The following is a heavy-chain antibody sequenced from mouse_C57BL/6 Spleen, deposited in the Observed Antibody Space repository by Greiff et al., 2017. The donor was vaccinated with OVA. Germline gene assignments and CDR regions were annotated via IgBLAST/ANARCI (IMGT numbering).Heavy chain of an antibody. V-gene: IGHV1-53*01. Sequence: QVQLQQPGTELVKPGASVKLSCKASGYTFTSYWMHWVKQRPGQGLEWIGNINPSNGGTNYNEKFKSKATLTVDKSSSTAYMQLSSLTSEDSAVYYCARTDYYGSSRYWYFDVWGTGTTVTVSS. D-gene: IGHD1-1*01. CDR1: GYTFTSYW. CDR2: INPSNGGT. J-gene: IGHJ1*03. CDR3: ARTDYYGSSRYWYFDV.